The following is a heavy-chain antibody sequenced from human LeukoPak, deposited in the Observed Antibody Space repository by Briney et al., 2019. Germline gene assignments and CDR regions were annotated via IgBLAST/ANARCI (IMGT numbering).Heavy chain of an antibody. CDR2: MNNGPGAT. CDR3: AKTHYDLLDV. V-gene: IGHV3-23*02. D-gene: IGHD5-12*01. CDR1: GFSFSTSP. J-gene: IGHJ6*02. Sequence: GGSLRLSCAASGFSFSTSPMSWVRQPPGKGLEWVSAMNNGPGATFYRDSVRGRFTISRDDSKSTLYLQMNSLRAEDTGTYYCAKTHYDLLDVWGQGTTVAVSS.